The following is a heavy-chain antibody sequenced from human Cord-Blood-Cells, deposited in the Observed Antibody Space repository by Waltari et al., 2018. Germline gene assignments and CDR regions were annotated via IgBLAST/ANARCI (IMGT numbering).Heavy chain of an antibody. V-gene: IGHV1-8*03. CDR2: MNPNSGNT. CDR3: ARGRRGSSWYYFDY. J-gene: IGHJ4*02. Sequence: QVQLVQSGAEVKKPGASVKVSCKASGYTFTSYDINWVRQANGQGHEWMGWMNPNSGNTGYAQKCQGRVHITRNTSISTDYMELSSRRSENTAVYYCARGRRGSSWYYFDYWGQGTLVTVSS. D-gene: IGHD6-13*01. CDR1: GYTFTSYD.